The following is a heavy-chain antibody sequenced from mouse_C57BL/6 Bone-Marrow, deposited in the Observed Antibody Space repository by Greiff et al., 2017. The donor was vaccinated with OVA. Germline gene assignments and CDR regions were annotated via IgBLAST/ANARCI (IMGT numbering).Heavy chain of an antibody. J-gene: IGHJ2*01. CDR1: GYTFTSYW. V-gene: IGHV1-59*01. Sequence: QVQLQQPGAELVRPGTSVKLSCKASGYTFTSYWMHWVKQRPGQGLEWIGVIDPSDSYTNYNQKFKGKATLTVDTSSSTAYMQLSSLTSEDSAVYYCATRHFDYWGQGTTLTVSS. CDR2: IDPSDSYT. CDR3: ATRHFDY.